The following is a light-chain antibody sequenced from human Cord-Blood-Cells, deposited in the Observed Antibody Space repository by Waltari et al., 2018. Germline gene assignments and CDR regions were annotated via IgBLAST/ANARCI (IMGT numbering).Light chain of an antibody. CDR2: AAS. V-gene: IGKV3-11*01. J-gene: IGKJ4*01. CDR3: QQRSNWPPP. Sequence: ETGLTHSPDTLSLSAGERATLACRASQSVSIYLAWYQQKPGRAPRHLTYAASHRATGLPASFSGSGSGTDFTLTIRSLEPEHFPVYYCQQRSNWPPPCVGGTKVEIK. CDR1: QSVSIY.